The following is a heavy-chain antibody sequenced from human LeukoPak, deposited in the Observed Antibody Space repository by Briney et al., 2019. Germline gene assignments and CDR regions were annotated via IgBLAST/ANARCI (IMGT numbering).Heavy chain of an antibody. Sequence: GGSLRLSCAASGFTFSSYWMSWVRQAPGKGLEWVSSISSRSYIYYADSVKGRFIISRDNAKNSLYLQMNSLRAEDTALYYCARGGGDVPIDYWGQGTLVTVSS. CDR3: ARGGGDVPIDY. CDR2: ISSRSYI. V-gene: IGHV3-21*01. D-gene: IGHD2-21*02. CDR1: GFTFSSYW. J-gene: IGHJ4*02.